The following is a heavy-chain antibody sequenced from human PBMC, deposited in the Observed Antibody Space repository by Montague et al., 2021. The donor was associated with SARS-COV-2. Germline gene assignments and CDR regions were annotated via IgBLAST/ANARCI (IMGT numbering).Heavy chain of an antibody. CDR1: GGSISSGTYY. Sequence: SETLSLTCTVSGGSISSGTYYWNWIRQPAGKGLEWVGNIYYSGTTFINPSLKSRVTISVDASKSQFSLNLTSVTAADTAVYYCARPLVRGATKAFDIWGQGALVIVSS. V-gene: IGHV4-39*01. D-gene: IGHD3-10*01. CDR3: ARPLVRGATKAFDI. CDR2: IYYSGTT. J-gene: IGHJ3*02.